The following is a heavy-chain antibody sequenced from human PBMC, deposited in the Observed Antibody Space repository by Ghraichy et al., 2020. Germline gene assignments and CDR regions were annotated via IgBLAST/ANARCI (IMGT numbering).Heavy chain of an antibody. V-gene: IGHV4-59*01. CDR2: IYYSGIT. CDR1: GGSISSYY. Sequence: SETLSLTCTVSGGSISSYYWSWIRQPPGKGLEWIGSIYYSGITNYNPSLKSRVTISVDTYKNQFSLKLSSVTAADTAVYYCARIHLNYYGDLWGRGTLVTVSS. J-gene: IGHJ2*01. CDR3: ARIHLNYYGDL. D-gene: IGHD3-10*01.